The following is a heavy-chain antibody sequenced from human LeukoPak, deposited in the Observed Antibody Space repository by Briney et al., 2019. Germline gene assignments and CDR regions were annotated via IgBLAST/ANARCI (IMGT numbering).Heavy chain of an antibody. D-gene: IGHD6-19*01. J-gene: IGHJ4*02. Sequence: PGGSLRLSCAASGSTFSDYYMSWIRQAPGKGLEWVSYISSSGSTIYYADSVKGRFTISRDNAKNSLYLQMNSLRAEDTAVYYCARGRRKQWLHYFDYWGQGTLVTVSS. V-gene: IGHV3-11*04. CDR2: ISSSGSTI. CDR3: ARGRRKQWLHYFDY. CDR1: GSTFSDYY.